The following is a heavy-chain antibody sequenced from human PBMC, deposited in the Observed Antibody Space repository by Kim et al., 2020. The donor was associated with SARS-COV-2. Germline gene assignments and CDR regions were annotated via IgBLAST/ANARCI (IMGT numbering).Heavy chain of an antibody. CDR3: ARGRGPTETYYFDD. CDR2: IWYDGSNK. J-gene: IGHJ4*02. Sequence: GGSLRLSCAASGFTFSSYGMHWVRQAPGKGLEWVAVIWYDGSNKWYADSVKGRFTISRDNSKNTLYLEMNRLRVEDTAVNYCARGRGPTETYYFDDWGQGTLVTVSS. V-gene: IGHV3-33*01. D-gene: IGHD1-1*01. CDR1: GFTFSSYG.